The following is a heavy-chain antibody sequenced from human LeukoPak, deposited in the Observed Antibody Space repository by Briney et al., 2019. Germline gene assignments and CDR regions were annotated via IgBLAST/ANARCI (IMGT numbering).Heavy chain of an antibody. CDR1: GGTFSSYA. CDR2: IIPILGIA. D-gene: IGHD6-25*01. CDR3: ATQQRTIRGVWFDP. J-gene: IGHJ5*02. Sequence: SVKVSCKASGGTFSSYAISWVRQAPGQGLEWMGRIIPILGIANYAQKFQGRVTITADKSTSTAYMELSSLRSEDTAVYYCATQQRTIRGVWFDPWGQGTLVTVSS. V-gene: IGHV1-69*04.